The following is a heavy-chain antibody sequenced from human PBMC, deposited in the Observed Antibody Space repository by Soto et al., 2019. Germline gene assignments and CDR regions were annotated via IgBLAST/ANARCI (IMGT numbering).Heavy chain of an antibody. V-gene: IGHV3-30*18. D-gene: IGHD6-13*01. Sequence: GSLRLSCAASGFTFSSYGMHWVRQAPGKGLEWVAVISYDGSNKYYADSVKGRFTISRDNSKNTLYLQMNSLRAEDTAVYYCAKGLHIAAAGGPNWFDPWGQGTLVTVSS. CDR3: AKGLHIAAAGGPNWFDP. CDR2: ISYDGSNK. CDR1: GFTFSSYG. J-gene: IGHJ5*02.